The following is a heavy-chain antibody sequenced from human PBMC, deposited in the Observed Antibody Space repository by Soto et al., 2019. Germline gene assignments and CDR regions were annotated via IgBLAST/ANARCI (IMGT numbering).Heavy chain of an antibody. J-gene: IGHJ4*02. CDR3: ATLCAQD. V-gene: IGHV4-39*01. CDR1: GGSISSSSYY. D-gene: IGHD3-10*02. Sequence: QLQLQESGPGLVKPSETLSLTCTVSGGSISSSSYYWGWIRQPPGKGLEWIGRCYYSGSTYYNSSLKSRVTLSVDTSKNQFTLKLSSVPAADTAVYYCATLCAQDWGQGTLVTVSS. CDR2: CYYSGST.